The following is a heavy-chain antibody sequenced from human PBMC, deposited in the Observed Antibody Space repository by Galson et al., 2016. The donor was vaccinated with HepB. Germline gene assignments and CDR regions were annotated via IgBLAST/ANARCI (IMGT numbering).Heavy chain of an antibody. V-gene: IGHV4-39*01. CDR3: ARHGEAVAGIAFDY. Sequence: SETLSLTCTVSGGSISSSGYYWDWIRQPPGKGLEWIESIYYSGSTYYNPSLKSRVTISVDTSKNQFSLKLSSVTAADMAVYYCARHGEAVAGIAFDYWGQGTLVTVSS. CDR2: IYYSGST. J-gene: IGHJ4*02. D-gene: IGHD6-19*01. CDR1: GGSISSSGYY.